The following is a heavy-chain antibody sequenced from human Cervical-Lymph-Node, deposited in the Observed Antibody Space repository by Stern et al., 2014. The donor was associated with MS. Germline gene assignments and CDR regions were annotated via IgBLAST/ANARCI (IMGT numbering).Heavy chain of an antibody. Sequence: VQLVQSGAEVKKPGESLKISCKGSGYTFTNNWIAWVRQMPGKGLEWMGIIYPDDSDIRYSPSLQGHVTISAAQSTSTSYLHRSSLRAANTAVYYGARPPPRRKWDDPNYGMDVWGQGTTVTVSS. CDR3: ARPPPRRKWDDPNYGMDV. CDR1: GYTFTNNW. D-gene: IGHD1-1*01. CDR2: IYPDDSDI. J-gene: IGHJ6*02. V-gene: IGHV5-51*03.